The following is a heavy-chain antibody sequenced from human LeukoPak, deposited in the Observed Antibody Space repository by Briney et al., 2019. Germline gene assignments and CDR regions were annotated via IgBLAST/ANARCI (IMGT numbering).Heavy chain of an antibody. CDR3: ARRKGAEGVFDY. J-gene: IGHJ4*02. CDR1: GGSISSYY. V-gene: IGHV4-59*08. CDR2: IYYSGST. D-gene: IGHD3-16*01. Sequence: SETLSLTCTVSGGSISSYYWSWIRQPPGKGLEWIGYIYYSGSTNYNPSLKSRVTISVDTSKNQFSLKLSSVTAADTAVYYCARRKGAEGVFDYWGQGTLVTVSS.